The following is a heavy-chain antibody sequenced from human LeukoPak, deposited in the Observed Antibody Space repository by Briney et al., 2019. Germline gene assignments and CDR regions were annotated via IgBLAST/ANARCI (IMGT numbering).Heavy chain of an antibody. CDR2: INPNSGGT. V-gene: IGHV1-2*04. J-gene: IGHJ4*02. CDR3: AYAAAGSFDY. Sequence: ASVKVSCTASGYTFTGYYMHWVRQAPGQGLEWMGWINPNSGGTNYAQKFQGWVTMTRDTSISTAYMELRRLRSDDTAVYYCAYAAAGSFDYWGQGTLVTVSS. D-gene: IGHD6-13*01. CDR1: GYTFTGYY.